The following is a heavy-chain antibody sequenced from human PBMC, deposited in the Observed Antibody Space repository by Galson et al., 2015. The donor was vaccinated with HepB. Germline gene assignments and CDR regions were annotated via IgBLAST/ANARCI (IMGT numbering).Heavy chain of an antibody. CDR2: IKSKTDGGTT. CDR3: TTVSSWHRNYYYYMDV. D-gene: IGHD6-13*01. J-gene: IGHJ6*03. V-gene: IGHV3-15*07. CDR1: GFTFSNAW. Sequence: SLRLSCAASGFTFSNAWMNWVRQAPGKGLEWVGRIKSKTDGGTTDYAAPVKGRFTISRDDSKNTLYLQMNSLKTEDTAVYYCTTVSSWHRNYYYYMDVWGKGTTVTVSS.